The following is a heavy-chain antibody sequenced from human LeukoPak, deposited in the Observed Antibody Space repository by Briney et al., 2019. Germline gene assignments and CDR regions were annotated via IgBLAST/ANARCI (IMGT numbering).Heavy chain of an antibody. D-gene: IGHD3-22*01. CDR3: ARAQVYYHDIIGFGDY. J-gene: IGHJ4*02. Sequence: DSVKGRFTISRDNSKNTLYLQMNSLRAEDTAVYYCARAQVYYHDIIGFGDYWGQGTLVTVSS. V-gene: IGHV3-30*01.